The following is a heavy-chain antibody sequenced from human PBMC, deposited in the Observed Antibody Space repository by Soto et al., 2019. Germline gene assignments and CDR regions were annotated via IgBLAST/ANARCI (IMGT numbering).Heavy chain of an antibody. CDR1: GGSISSGGYS. CDR3: ARVGYDSSGYYWDNSDY. Sequence: SETLSLTCAVSGGSISSGGYSWSWIRQPPGKGLGWIGYIYHSGSTYYNPSLKSRVTISVERSKNQLSLKLSSVTAADTAVYYCARVGYDSSGYYWDNSDYWGQGTLVNVSS. CDR2: IYHSGST. V-gene: IGHV4-30-2*01. D-gene: IGHD3-22*01. J-gene: IGHJ4*02.